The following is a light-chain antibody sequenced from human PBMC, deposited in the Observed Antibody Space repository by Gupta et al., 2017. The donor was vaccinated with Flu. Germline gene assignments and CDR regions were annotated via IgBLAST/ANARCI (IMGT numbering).Light chain of an antibody. CDR3: YSTDTSGNHRV. CDR1: ALPKKY. CDR2: DDR. J-gene: IGLJ3*02. Sequence: GDALPKKYAYWYQQKSGQAPVLIIYDDRKRPSGIPERFSCSSSGTMATLTISGAQVEDAAAYYCYSTDTSGNHRVFGGGTNLTVL. V-gene: IGLV3-10*01.